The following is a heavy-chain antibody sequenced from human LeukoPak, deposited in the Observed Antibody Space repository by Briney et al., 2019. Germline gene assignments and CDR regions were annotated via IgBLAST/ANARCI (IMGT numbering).Heavy chain of an antibody. J-gene: IGHJ3*02. CDR3: ARRNPLTQDAFDI. D-gene: IGHD2-21*02. Sequence: ASVKVSCKASGYTFTGYYMHWVRQAPGQGLEWMGWINPNSGGTIYAQKFQGRVTMTRDTSISTAYLQWSSLKASDTAMYYCARRNPLTQDAFDIWGQGTMVTVSS. CDR1: GYTFTGYY. V-gene: IGHV1-2*02. CDR2: INPNSGGT.